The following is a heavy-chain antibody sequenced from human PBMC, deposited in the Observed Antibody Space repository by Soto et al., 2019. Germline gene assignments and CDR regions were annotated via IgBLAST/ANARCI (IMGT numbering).Heavy chain of an antibody. CDR1: GFTFSSYG. D-gene: IGHD7-27*01. V-gene: IGHV3-30*18. Sequence: GGSLRLSCAASGFTFSSYGMHWVRQAPGKGLEWVAVISYDGSNKYYADSVKGRFTISRDNSKNTLYLQMNSLRAEDTAVYYCANSNWGNAFDIWGQGTMVTVSS. CDR2: ISYDGSNK. CDR3: ANSNWGNAFDI. J-gene: IGHJ3*02.